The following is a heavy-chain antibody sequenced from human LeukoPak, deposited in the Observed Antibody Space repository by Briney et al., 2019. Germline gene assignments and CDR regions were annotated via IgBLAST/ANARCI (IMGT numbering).Heavy chain of an antibody. J-gene: IGHJ4*02. CDR2: IKQDGSEK. Sequence: PGGSLRLSCAASGFTFRDYWMSWVRQAPGKGLEWVANIKQDGSEKYYVDSVKGRFTISRDNAKNSLYLQMNSLRAEDTAVYYCARRTGGRGVLRDDYWGQGTLVTVSS. CDR1: GFTFRDYW. CDR3: ARRTGGRGVLRDDY. D-gene: IGHD3/OR15-3a*01. V-gene: IGHV3-7*03.